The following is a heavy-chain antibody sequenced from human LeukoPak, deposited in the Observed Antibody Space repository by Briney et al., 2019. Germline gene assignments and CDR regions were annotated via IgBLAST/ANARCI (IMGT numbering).Heavy chain of an antibody. D-gene: IGHD2/OR15-2a*01. Sequence: GGSLRLSCAASGFTFSSYSMNWVRQAAGKGLEWVSSISSSSSFIYYADSVKGRFTISRDNAKNSLYLQMNSLRAEDTAVYYCARDLLSGFDYWGQGTLVTVSS. CDR1: GFTFSSYS. J-gene: IGHJ4*02. V-gene: IGHV3-21*01. CDR2: ISSSSSFI. CDR3: ARDLLSGFDY.